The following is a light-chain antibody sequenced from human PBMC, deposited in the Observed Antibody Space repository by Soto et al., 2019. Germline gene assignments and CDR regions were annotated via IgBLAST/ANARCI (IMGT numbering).Light chain of an antibody. V-gene: IGKV3-11*01. Sequence: EIVLTQSPGTLSLSPGETATLSCRASQTINNQLAWYQQKPGQAPRLLIYDASTRATGIPARISGSGFGTDFILTISSLEPEDFAFYYCQHRRNWPLTFGGGTKVEIK. J-gene: IGKJ4*01. CDR3: QHRRNWPLT. CDR1: QTINNQ. CDR2: DAS.